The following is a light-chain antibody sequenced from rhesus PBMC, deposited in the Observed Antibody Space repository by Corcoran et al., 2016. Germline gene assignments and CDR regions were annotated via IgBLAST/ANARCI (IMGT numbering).Light chain of an antibody. V-gene: IGKV1-74*01. CDR1: ENVNNY. J-gene: IGKJ3*01. CDR3: QHGYGTPFT. Sequence: DIQMTQSPSSLSASVGDRVTITCRASENVNNYLNWYQQKPGKAPKLLIYKASILQSGVPSRFSGNGSGTDYTFTISSLQPEDVATYYCQHGYGTPFTFGPGTKLDIK. CDR2: KAS.